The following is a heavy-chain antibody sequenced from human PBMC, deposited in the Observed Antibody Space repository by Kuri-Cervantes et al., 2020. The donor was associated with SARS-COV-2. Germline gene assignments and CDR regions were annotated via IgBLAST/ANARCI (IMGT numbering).Heavy chain of an antibody. D-gene: IGHD4-11*01. CDR3: AKLGYSSTDAFDI. Sequence: GGSVRLSCAASGFTFSSYWMSWVRQAPGKGLEWVAVISYDGSNKYYADSVKGRFTISRDNSKNTLYLQMNSLRAEDTAVYYCAKLGYSSTDAFDIWGQGTMVTVSS. CDR2: ISYDGSNK. V-gene: IGHV3-30*18. J-gene: IGHJ3*02. CDR1: GFTFSSYW.